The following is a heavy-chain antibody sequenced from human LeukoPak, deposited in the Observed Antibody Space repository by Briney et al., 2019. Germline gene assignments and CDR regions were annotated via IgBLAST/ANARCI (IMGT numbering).Heavy chain of an antibody. J-gene: IGHJ4*02. CDR1: GGSISSYY. V-gene: IGHV4-59*01. D-gene: IGHD2-2*02. CDR3: ARGGVVPAAIIH. Sequence: PSETLSLTCTVSGGSISSYYWSWIRQPPGEGLEWIGYIYYSGSTNYNPSLKSRVTISVDTSKNQFSLKLSSVTAADTAVYYCARGGVVPAAIIHWGQGTLVTVSS. CDR2: IYYSGST.